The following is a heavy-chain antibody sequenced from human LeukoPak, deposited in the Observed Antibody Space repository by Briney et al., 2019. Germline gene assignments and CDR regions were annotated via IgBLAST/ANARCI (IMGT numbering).Heavy chain of an antibody. CDR2: FDPEDGET. D-gene: IGHD3-10*01. V-gene: IGHV1-24*01. Sequence: ASVKVSCKVSGYTLTELSMHWVRQAPGKGLEWMGGFDPEDGETIYAQKFQGRVTMTEDTSTDTAYMELSSLRSEDTAVYYCATGRVRFGEGRVLWWFDPWGQGTLVTVSS. CDR1: GYTLTELS. J-gene: IGHJ5*02. CDR3: ATGRVRFGEGRVLWWFDP.